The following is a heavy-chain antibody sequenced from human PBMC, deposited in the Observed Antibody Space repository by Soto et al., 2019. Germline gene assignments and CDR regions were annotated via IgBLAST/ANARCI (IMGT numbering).Heavy chain of an antibody. CDR3: ARDADNWFDH. CDR1: GDSVSSNTAA. CDR2: TYYRSKWYY. V-gene: IGHV6-1*01. J-gene: IGHJ5*02. Sequence: LSQTLSLTCVISGDSVSSNTAAWNWIRQSPSRGLEWLGRTYYRSKWYYDYAASVKSRMTINPATSKNQFSLLLNSVIPEDTAVYYCARDADNWFDHWGQGTLVTVSS.